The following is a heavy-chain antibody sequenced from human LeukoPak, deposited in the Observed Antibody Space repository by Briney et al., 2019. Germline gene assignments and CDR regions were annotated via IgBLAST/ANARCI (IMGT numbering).Heavy chain of an antibody. V-gene: IGHV3-21*01. CDR2: ISGDSSYI. CDR3: ARGANWGFDY. Sequence: GGSLRLSCAASGFIFSSYPLNWVRQAPGKGLEWVSTISGDSSYIQYADSVKGRFTISRDNTKNSLFLQMNRLRAEDTAVYYCARGANWGFDYWGQGTLVTVSS. D-gene: IGHD7-27*01. CDR1: GFIFSSYP. J-gene: IGHJ4*02.